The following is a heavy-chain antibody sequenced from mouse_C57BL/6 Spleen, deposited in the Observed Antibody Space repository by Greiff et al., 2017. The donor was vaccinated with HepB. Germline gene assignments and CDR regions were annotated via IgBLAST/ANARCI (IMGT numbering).Heavy chain of an antibody. Sequence: EVKLVESGPGLVKPSQSLSLTCSVTGYSITSGYYWNWIRQFPGNKLEWMGYISYDGSNNYNPSLKNRISITRDTSKNQFFLKLNSVTTEDTATYYCARSDSITWFADWGQGTLVTVSA. D-gene: IGHD2-10*02. CDR3: ARSDSITWFAD. CDR1: GYSITSGYY. CDR2: ISYDGSN. J-gene: IGHJ3*01. V-gene: IGHV3-6*01.